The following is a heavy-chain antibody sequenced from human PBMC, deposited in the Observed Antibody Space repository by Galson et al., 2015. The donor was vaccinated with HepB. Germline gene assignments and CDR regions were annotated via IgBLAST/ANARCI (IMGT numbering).Heavy chain of an antibody. D-gene: IGHD3-22*01. J-gene: IGHJ4*02. V-gene: IGHV3-48*02. CDR3: ARDGDYYDSSGYNVY. Sequence: SLRLSCAASGFTFSSYSMNWVRQAPGKGLEWVSYISSSSSTIYYADSVKGRFTISRDNAKNSLYLQMNSLRDEGTAVYYCARDGDYYDSSGYNVYWGQGTLVTVSS. CDR2: ISSSSSTI. CDR1: GFTFSSYS.